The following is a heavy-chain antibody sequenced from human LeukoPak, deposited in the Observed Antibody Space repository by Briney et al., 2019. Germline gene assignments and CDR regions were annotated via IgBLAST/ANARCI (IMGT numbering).Heavy chain of an antibody. D-gene: IGHD1-14*01. V-gene: IGHV3-48*01. J-gene: IGHJ4*02. CDR2: ISSSSSTI. CDR3: AKFPDPRDGIDY. Sequence: GGSLRLSCAASGFTFSSYWMSWVRQAPGKGLEWVSYISSSSSTIYYADSVKGRFTISRDNSKNTLYLQMNSLRAEDTAVYYCAKFPDPRDGIDYWGQGTLVTVSS. CDR1: GFTFSSYW.